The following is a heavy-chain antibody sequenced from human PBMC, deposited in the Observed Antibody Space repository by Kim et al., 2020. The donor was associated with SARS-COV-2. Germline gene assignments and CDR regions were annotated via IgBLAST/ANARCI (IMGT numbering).Heavy chain of an antibody. CDR2: IYPGDSDT. J-gene: IGHJ4*02. D-gene: IGHD2-2*01. CDR3: ARLGGVPAAMEYYFDY. V-gene: IGHV5-51*01. Sequence: GESLKISCKGSGYSFTSYWIGWVRQMPGKGLEWMGIIYPGDSDTRYSPSFQGQVTISADKSISTAYLQWSSLKASDTAMYYCARLGGVPAAMEYYFDYWGQGTLVTVSS. CDR1: GYSFTSYW.